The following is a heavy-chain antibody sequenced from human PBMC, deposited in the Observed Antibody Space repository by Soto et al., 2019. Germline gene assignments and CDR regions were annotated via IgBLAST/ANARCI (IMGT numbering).Heavy chain of an antibody. V-gene: IGHV5-51*01. J-gene: IGHJ6*02. CDR2: IYPGDSDT. CDR3: ARLGCSSTSCYFDYYYYGMDV. Sequence: GESLKISCKGSGYSFTSYWIGWVRQMPGKGLEWMGIIYPGDSDTRYSPSFQGQVTISADKSISTAYLQWSSLKASDTAMYYCARLGCSSTSCYFDYYYYGMDVWGQGTTVTVSS. CDR1: GYSFTSYW. D-gene: IGHD2-2*01.